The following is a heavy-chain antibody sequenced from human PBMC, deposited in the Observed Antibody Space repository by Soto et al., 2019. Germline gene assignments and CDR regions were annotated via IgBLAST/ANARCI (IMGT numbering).Heavy chain of an antibody. CDR2: IYYSGST. V-gene: IGHV4-59*01. D-gene: IGHD2-15*01. CDR3: AREVVVVAASVNWFDP. J-gene: IGHJ5*02. Sequence: SETMSLTCTVSGGSISSYYLSWIRQTPGKGLEWIGYIYYSGSTNYNPSLKSRVTISVDTSKNQFSLKLSSVTAADTAVYYCAREVVVVAASVNWFDPWGQGTLVTVSS. CDR1: GGSISSYY.